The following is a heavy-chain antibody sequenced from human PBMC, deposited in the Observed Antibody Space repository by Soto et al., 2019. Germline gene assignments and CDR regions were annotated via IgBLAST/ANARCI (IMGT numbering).Heavy chain of an antibody. CDR2: IIPIFGTA. V-gene: IGHV1-69*13. CDR1: GGTFSSYA. D-gene: IGHD3-3*01. Sequence: ASVKVSCKASGGTFSSYAISWVRQAPGQGLEWMGGIIPIFGTANYAQKFQGRVTITADESTSTAYMELSSLRSEDTAVYYCARGQGSGADFWSGYYGDYYYGMDVWGQGTTVTVSS. J-gene: IGHJ6*02. CDR3: ARGQGSGADFWSGYYGDYYYGMDV.